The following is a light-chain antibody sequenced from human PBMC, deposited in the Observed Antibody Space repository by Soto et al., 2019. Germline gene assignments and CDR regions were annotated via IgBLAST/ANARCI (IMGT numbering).Light chain of an antibody. V-gene: IGLV7-43*01. CDR1: TGAVTTDHY. Sequence: QTVVTQEPSLTVSPGGTVTLTCASSTGAVTTDHYPNWFQQKPGQAPRALIYSRNTKYSWTPARFAGSLVGGKATLTLSGVQPEDEADYYCLLYYDAVWVFGGGTKVTVL. J-gene: IGLJ3*02. CDR3: LLYYDAVWV. CDR2: SRN.